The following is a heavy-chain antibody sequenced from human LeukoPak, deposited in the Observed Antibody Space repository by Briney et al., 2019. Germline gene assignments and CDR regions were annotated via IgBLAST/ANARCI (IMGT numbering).Heavy chain of an antibody. V-gene: IGHV4-39*07. CDR1: GGSIRSSSYY. Sequence: SETLSLICTVSGGSIRSSSYYWGWIRQPPGKGLEWIGSIYYNGITYYNPSLESRVTISIDVSKNQFSLKVDSVTAADTAVYYCARVWSVVPPYNWFDPWGQGTLVTVSS. J-gene: IGHJ5*02. CDR2: IYYNGIT. CDR3: ARVWSVVPPYNWFDP. D-gene: IGHD2-2*01.